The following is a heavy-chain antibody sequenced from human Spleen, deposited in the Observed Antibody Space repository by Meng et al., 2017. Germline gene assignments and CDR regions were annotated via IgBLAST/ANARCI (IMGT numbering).Heavy chain of an antibody. V-gene: IGHV3-74*01. CDR1: GFTFTPYW. Sequence: GESLKISCAASGFTFTPYWMHWARQAPGKGLMWVSRINSDGTSTRYADSVKGRFTISRDIAKNTLYLQMNSLRVEDTAVYYCASGDYGDFGDFSWGQGTLVTVSS. D-gene: IGHD4-17*01. J-gene: IGHJ5*02. CDR3: ASGDYGDFGDFS. CDR2: INSDGTST.